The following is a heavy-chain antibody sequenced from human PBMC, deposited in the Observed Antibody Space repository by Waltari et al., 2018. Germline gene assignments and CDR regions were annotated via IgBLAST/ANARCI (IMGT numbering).Heavy chain of an antibody. Sequence: QVQLQESGPGLVKPSQTLSLTCTVSGGSISSGSYYWSWIRQPAGKGLEWIGRIYTSGSTNYNPSLKSRVTISVDTSKNQFSLKLSSVTAADTAVYYCARDPYYWGQGTLVTVSS. V-gene: IGHV4-61*02. J-gene: IGHJ4*02. CDR1: GGSISSGSYY. CDR2: IYTSGST. CDR3: ARDPYY.